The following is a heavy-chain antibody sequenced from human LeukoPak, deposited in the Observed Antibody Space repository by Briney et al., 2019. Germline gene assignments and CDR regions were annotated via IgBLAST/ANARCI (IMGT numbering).Heavy chain of an antibody. CDR2: ISSGGDTL. CDR3: ARAGVYCTSANCYPLHYFDL. V-gene: IGHV3-11*01. D-gene: IGHD2-2*01. Sequence: PGGSLRLSCAASGFTFTDFYMTWIRQTPGKGLEWVSYISSGGDTLYYTDSLKGRFTISRDNAKNSLYLQMNNLRVDDTAVYYCARAGVYCTSANCYPLHYFDLWGQGTLVTVSS. J-gene: IGHJ4*02. CDR1: GFTFTDFY.